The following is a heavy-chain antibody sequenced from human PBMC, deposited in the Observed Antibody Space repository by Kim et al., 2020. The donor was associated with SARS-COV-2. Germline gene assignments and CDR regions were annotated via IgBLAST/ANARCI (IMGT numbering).Heavy chain of an antibody. V-gene: IGHV4-59*01. D-gene: IGHD3-22*01. CDR3: ARSDYDSSGYD. J-gene: IGHJ4*02. CDR2: T. Sequence: TNYNPSLKSRVTISVDTSKNQFSLKLSSVTAADTAVYYCARSDYDSSGYDWGQGTLVTVSS.